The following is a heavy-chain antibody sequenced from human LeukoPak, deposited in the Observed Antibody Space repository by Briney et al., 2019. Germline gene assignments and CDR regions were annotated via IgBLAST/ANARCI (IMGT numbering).Heavy chain of an antibody. D-gene: IGHD3-22*01. CDR3: ARHSSGYYGGYYYGMDV. V-gene: IGHV4-34*01. Sequence: SETLSLTCAVYGGSFSGYYWSWIRQPPGKGLEWIGETNHSGSTNYNPSLKSRVTISVDTSKNQFSLKLSSVTAADTAVYYCARHSSGYYGGYYYGMDVWGQGTTVTVSS. CDR1: GGSFSGYY. J-gene: IGHJ6*02. CDR2: TNHSGST.